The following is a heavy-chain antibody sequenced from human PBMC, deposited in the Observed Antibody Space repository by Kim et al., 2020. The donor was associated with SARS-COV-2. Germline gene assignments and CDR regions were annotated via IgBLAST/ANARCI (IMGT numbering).Heavy chain of an antibody. J-gene: IGHJ4*02. V-gene: IGHV3-7*01. CDR1: GFTFSSYR. D-gene: IGHD3-10*01. CDR3: ARVTMVRGAAFDY. CDR2: IKQAGSEK. Sequence: GGSLRLSCAASGFTFSSYRMSWVRQAQGKGLERVANIKQAGSEKYYVDSVKGRFTISRDNAKNSLYLKMNSLRAEDTAVYYCARVTMVRGAAFDYWGQGTLVPVSS.